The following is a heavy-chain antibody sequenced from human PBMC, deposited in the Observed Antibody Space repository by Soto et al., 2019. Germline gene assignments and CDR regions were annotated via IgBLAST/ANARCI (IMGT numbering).Heavy chain of an antibody. V-gene: IGHV1-69*01. CDR2: IIPVLGAP. Sequence: QVQLVQYGTEVKKPGSSVKVSCKTSGGTFSSFPIAWVRQAPGQGLEWVGGIIPVLGAPSYAQTFQGRVTITADESTSAAYLELSSMRSDDTAVYFCARDRHYENHTFYYLKYYFDYWGQGTLVTVSS. CDR1: GGTFSSFP. CDR3: ARDRHYENHTFYYLKYYFDY. D-gene: IGHD3-22*01. J-gene: IGHJ4*02.